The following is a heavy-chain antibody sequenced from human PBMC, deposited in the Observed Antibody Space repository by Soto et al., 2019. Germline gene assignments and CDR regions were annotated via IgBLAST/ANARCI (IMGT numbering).Heavy chain of an antibody. J-gene: IGHJ3*02. CDR1: GGSISSGDYY. Sequence: QVQLQESGPGLVKPSQTLSLACTVSGGSISSGDYYWSWIRQPPEKGLEWIGYIYYSGSTYYNPSLKSRVTISVDTSKNQFSLKLSSVTAADTAVYYCASGAARLYAFDIWGQGTMVTVSS. CDR2: IYYSGST. CDR3: ASGAARLYAFDI. V-gene: IGHV4-30-4*01. D-gene: IGHD6-6*01.